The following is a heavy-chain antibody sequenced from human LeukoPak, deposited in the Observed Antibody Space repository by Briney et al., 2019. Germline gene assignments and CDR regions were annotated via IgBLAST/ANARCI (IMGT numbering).Heavy chain of an antibody. D-gene: IGHD1-26*01. CDR3: ARALGVGATIYYFDY. CDR1: GGSFSDYY. CDR2: INHSGST. V-gene: IGHV4-34*01. Sequence: SETLSLTCAVYGGSFSDYYWSWIRQPPGKGLEWIGEINHSGSTNYNPSLKSRVTISVDTSKNQFSLKLSSVTAADTAVYYCARALGVGATIYYFDYWGQGTLVTVSS. J-gene: IGHJ4*02.